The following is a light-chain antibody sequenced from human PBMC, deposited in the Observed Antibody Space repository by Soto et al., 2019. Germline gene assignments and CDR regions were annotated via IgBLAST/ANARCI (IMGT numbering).Light chain of an antibody. CDR3: QQYNNWPLT. V-gene: IGKV3-20*01. Sequence: EIVLTQSPGTLSLSPGERATLSCRASQSVSSSYLAWYQQKPGQAPRLLIYGASSRATGIPDRFGGSGSGTDFTLTISRLEPEDVAVYYCQQYNNWPLTFGGGTKVDIK. J-gene: IGKJ4*01. CDR1: QSVSSSY. CDR2: GAS.